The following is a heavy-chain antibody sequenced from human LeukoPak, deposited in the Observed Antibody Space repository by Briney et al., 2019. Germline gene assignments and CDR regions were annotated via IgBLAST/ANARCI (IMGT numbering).Heavy chain of an antibody. CDR2: IYDSGST. CDR3: ARQSISGSSLSYFDY. Sequence: TTSETLSLTCTVSGGSISSYYWSWSRQPPGKGLEWIGNIYDSGSTNYNPSLKSRVTISVDTSKNQCSLKLSSVTAADTAVYYCARQSISGSSLSYFDYWGQGTLVNVSS. J-gene: IGHJ4*02. D-gene: IGHD3-22*01. V-gene: IGHV4-59*01. CDR1: GGSISSYY.